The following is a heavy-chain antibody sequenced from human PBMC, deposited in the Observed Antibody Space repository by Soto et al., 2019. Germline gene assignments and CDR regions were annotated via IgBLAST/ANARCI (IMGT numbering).Heavy chain of an antibody. Sequence: QVQLVQSGAEVKKPGSSVKVSCKASGGTFSSYAISWVRQAPGQGLEWMGGIIPIFGTANYAQKFQGRVTTTAEESTSTAYMELSSLRSEDTAVYYCARHDCISSSCYYYYYYGMDVWGQATTVTVSS. J-gene: IGHJ6*02. V-gene: IGHV1-69*12. CDR1: GGTFSSYA. CDR3: ARHDCISSSCYYYYYYGMDV. D-gene: IGHD2-2*01. CDR2: IIPIFGTA.